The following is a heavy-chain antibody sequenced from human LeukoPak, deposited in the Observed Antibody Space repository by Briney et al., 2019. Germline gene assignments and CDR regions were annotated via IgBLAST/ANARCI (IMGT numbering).Heavy chain of an antibody. CDR2: IIPIFGTA. Sequence: SVKVSCKASGGAFSSYAISWVRQAPGQGLEWMGGIIPIFGTANYAQKFQGRVTITTDESTSTAYMELSSLRSEDTAVYYCARTPGLGYCSSTSCYDYFDYWGQGTLVTVSS. D-gene: IGHD2-2*01. V-gene: IGHV1-69*05. CDR3: ARTPGLGYCSSTSCYDYFDY. J-gene: IGHJ4*02. CDR1: GGAFSSYA.